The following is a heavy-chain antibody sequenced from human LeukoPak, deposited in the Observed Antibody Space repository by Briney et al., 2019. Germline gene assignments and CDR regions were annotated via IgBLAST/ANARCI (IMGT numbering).Heavy chain of an antibody. CDR3: AIHYDILTGYYTAFDY. J-gene: IGHJ4*02. CDR2: ISGSGGST. Sequence: GGSLRLSCAASGFTFSSYAMSWVRQAPGKGLEWVSAISGSGGSTYYADSVKSRFTISRDNSKNTLYLQMNSLRAEDTAVYYCAIHYDILTGYYTAFDYWGQGTLVTVSS. D-gene: IGHD3-9*01. CDR1: GFTFSSYA. V-gene: IGHV3-23*01.